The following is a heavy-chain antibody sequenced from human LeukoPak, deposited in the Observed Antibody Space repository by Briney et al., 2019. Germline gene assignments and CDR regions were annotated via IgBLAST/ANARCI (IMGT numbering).Heavy chain of an antibody. D-gene: IGHD3-10*01. J-gene: IGHJ3*02. CDR3: ARRRVGYAFDI. Sequence: SETLSLTCTVSGGSISSSSYYWGWIRQPPGKGLEGIGSIYYSGCTYYNPSLKSRVTISVDTSKNQFSLKLSSVTAADTAVYYCARRRVGYAFDIWGQGTMVTVSS. CDR1: GGSISSSSYY. CDR2: IYYSGCT. V-gene: IGHV4-39*01.